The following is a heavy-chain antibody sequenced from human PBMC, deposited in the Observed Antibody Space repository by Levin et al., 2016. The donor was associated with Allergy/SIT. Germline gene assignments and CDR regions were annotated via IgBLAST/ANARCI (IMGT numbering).Heavy chain of an antibody. V-gene: IGHV1-8*01. CDR2: MNPNSGNT. CDR1: GYTFTSYD. Sequence: ASVKVSCKASGYTFTSYDINWVRQATGQGLEWMGWMNPNSGNTGYAQKFQGRVTMTRNTSISTAYMELSSLRSEDTAVYYCARVMGGRLGDQIGYWGQGTLVTVSS. J-gene: IGHJ4*02. D-gene: IGHD3-16*01. CDR3: ARVMGGRLGDQIGY.